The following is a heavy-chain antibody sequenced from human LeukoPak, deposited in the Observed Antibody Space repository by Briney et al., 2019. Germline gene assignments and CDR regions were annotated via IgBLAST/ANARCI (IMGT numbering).Heavy chain of an antibody. Sequence: GASVKVSCKASGYTFTSYGISWVRQAPGQGLEWMGWISAYNGNTNYAQKLQGRVTMTTDTSTSTAYMELRSLRSDDTAVYYCARDRLIAAAALFDCWGQGTLVTVSS. CDR3: ARDRLIAAAALFDC. CDR2: ISAYNGNT. CDR1: GYTFTSYG. V-gene: IGHV1-18*01. J-gene: IGHJ4*02. D-gene: IGHD6-13*01.